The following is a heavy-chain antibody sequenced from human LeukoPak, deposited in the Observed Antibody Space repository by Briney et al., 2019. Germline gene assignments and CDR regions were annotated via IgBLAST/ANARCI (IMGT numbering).Heavy chain of an antibody. CDR2: VSFDGGNK. V-gene: IGHV3-30*18. CDR3: AKDYRHYGGNPAH. J-gene: IGHJ4*02. D-gene: IGHD4-23*01. Sequence: GESLKISCTASGFTFSKYGMHWVRLAPGRGLGWVAVVSFDGGNKFYADSVKGRFTISRDNSNNMVYLQMNSLMIDDTGVYYCAKDYRHYGGNPAHWGQGTLVTVSS. CDR1: GFTFSKYG.